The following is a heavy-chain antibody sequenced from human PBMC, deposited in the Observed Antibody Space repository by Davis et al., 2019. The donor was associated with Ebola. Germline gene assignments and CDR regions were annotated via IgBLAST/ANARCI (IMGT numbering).Heavy chain of an antibody. CDR3: ALEWWNNWFDP. D-gene: IGHD3-3*01. V-gene: IGHV3-7*01. CDR2: IENDGSKK. Sequence: GGSLRLSCAASKFTLSSYWMSWVRQAPGKGLEWMATIENDGSKKYYMDSVKGRFTISRDNAKNSLFLQMNSLRAEDTAVYYCALEWWNNWFDPWGQGTLVTVSS. J-gene: IGHJ5*02. CDR1: KFTLSSYW.